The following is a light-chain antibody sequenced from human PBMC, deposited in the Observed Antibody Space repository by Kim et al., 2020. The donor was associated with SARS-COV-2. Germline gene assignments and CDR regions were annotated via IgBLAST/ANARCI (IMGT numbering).Light chain of an antibody. J-gene: IGLJ3*02. CDR3: SSYISSNTWV. V-gene: IGLV2-14*03. CDR2: NVN. CDR1: VGAYHY. Sequence: QSALTQPASVSGSPGQSITISCVGAYHYVSWYQQHPGKAPKLMVYNVNNRPSGVSTRFSGSRSGNTASLTISGLQADDEADYYCSSYISSNTWVFGG.